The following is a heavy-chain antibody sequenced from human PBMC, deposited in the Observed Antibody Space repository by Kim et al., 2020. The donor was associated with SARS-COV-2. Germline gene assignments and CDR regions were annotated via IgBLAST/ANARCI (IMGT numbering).Heavy chain of an antibody. J-gene: IGHJ4*02. CDR1: GFSFGDYT. CDR3: TRATTVVSLPYS. CDR2: IRSQGHGGTT. D-gene: IGHD2-8*02. Sequence: GGSLRLSCRGSGFSFGDYTMAWVRQAPGKGLEWVGFIRSQGHGGTTGYAASVRGRFTMTRDDSKSIAYLQMNSLRDDDTATYYCTRATTVVSLPYSWGQGTLVIVSS. V-gene: IGHV3-49*04.